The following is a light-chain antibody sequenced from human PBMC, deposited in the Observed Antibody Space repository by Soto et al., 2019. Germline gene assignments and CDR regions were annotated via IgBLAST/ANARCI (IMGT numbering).Light chain of an antibody. Sequence: EIVLTQSPGTLSLSPGERATLSCRASQSISSSYLAWYQQKPGQAPRLLIYGASKRATGVPARFTGSGSGTAVTRTISRLESEDFAVYYWQQYGSAPAWSFGQGTKVEVE. J-gene: IGKJ1*01. CDR3: QQYGSAPAWS. CDR1: QSISSSY. V-gene: IGKV3-20*01. CDR2: GAS.